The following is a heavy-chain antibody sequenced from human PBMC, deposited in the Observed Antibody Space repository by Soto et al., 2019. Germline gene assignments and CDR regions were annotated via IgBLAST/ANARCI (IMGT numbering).Heavy chain of an antibody. CDR2: IYRGGST. J-gene: IGHJ4*02. CDR3: ARARFGGLAAIFADC. V-gene: IGHV3-66*01. D-gene: IGHD5-12*01. Sequence: EVQLVESGGGLVQTGGSLRLSCAASGFTVSNNYMTWVRQAPGKGLEWVSVIYRGGSTYYADSVRGRFTISRDNSKNTLYLQMSSLRAEDTAVYYCARARFGGLAAIFADCWGQGTLVTVSS. CDR1: GFTVSNNY.